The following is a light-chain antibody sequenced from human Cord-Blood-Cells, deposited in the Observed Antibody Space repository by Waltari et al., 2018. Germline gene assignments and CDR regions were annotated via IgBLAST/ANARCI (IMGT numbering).Light chain of an antibody. V-gene: IGLV2-14*03. Sequence: QSALTQPASVSGSPGQSTTIPCPGTRSDVWGSYLVPCYQQHPGKAPRLMIYDVSNPPSGVSNRFSGSKSGNTASLTISGLQAEEEADYYCSSYTRSSTLVFGTGTKVTVL. CDR3: SSYTRSSTLV. CDR1: RSDVWGSYL. J-gene: IGLJ1*01. CDR2: DVS.